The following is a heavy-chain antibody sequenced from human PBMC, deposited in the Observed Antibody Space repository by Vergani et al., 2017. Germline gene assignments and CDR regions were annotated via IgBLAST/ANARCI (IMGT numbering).Heavy chain of an antibody. J-gene: IGHJ4*02. CDR1: GDTFTDYF. V-gene: IGHV1-2*02. CDR3: ARVGTSSKRDYFDY. CDR2: INPNSGGT. Sequence: QVQLVQSGAEVKKPGASVKVSCKASGDTFTDYFMHWVRQAPGQGLEWMGWINPNSGGTNYAQKFQGRVTMTRDTSISTPYMELSNLRSDDTALYCCARVGTSSKRDYFDYWGQGTLVTVSS. D-gene: IGHD2-2*01.